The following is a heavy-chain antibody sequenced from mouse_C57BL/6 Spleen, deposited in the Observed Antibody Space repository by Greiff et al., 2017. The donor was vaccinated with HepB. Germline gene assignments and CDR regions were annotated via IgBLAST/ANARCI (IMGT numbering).Heavy chain of an antibody. Sequence: VQLQESGAELARPGASVKLSCKASGYTFTSYGISWVKQRTGQGLEWIGEIYPRSGNTYYNEKFKGKATLTADKSSSTAYMELRSLTSEDSAVYFCAREAPITTVVATRYFDVWGTGTTVTVSS. J-gene: IGHJ1*03. D-gene: IGHD1-1*01. V-gene: IGHV1-81*01. CDR1: GYTFTSYG. CDR2: IYPRSGNT. CDR3: AREAPITTVVATRYFDV.